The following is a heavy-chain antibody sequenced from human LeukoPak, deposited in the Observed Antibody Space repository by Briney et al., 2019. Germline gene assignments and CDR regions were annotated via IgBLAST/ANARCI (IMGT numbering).Heavy chain of an antibody. Sequence: ASVKVSCKASGYTFTSYDINWVRQGTRQGVEWMGWMNPNSGNTGYAQKFQGRVTITRNTSISTAYMELSGLRSEDTAVYYCARGRSTGFPYYFEYWGQGTLVTVSS. CDR2: MNPNSGNT. J-gene: IGHJ4*02. CDR3: ARGRSTGFPYYFEY. V-gene: IGHV1-8*03. CDR1: GYTFTSYD.